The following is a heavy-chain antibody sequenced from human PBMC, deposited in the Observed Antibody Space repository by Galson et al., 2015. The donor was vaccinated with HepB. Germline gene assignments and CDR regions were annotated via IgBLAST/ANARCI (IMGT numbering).Heavy chain of an antibody. J-gene: IGHJ6*02. D-gene: IGHD3-9*01. CDR3: ARGLTGPTGDYYYYGMDV. Sequence: ETLSLTCTVSGGSISSYYWSWIRQPPGKGLEWIGYIYYSGSTNYNPSLKSRVTISVDTSKNQFSLKLSSVTAADTAVYYCARGLTGPTGDYYYYGMDVWGQGTTVTVSS. CDR1: GGSISSYY. V-gene: IGHV4-59*01. CDR2: IYYSGST.